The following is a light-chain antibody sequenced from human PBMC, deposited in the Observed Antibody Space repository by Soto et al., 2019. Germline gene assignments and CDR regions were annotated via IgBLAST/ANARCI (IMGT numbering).Light chain of an antibody. J-gene: IGLJ1*01. CDR1: SGDVGGYDY. V-gene: IGLV2-8*01. CDR3: SSYAGSDNPYV. CDR2: EVT. Sequence: VLTQPPSASGSPGQSVTISCTGTSGDVGGYDYVSWYQQHPGKAPKLMIYEVTKRPLGVPDRFSGSKSGNAASLTVSGLQAEDEADYYCSSYAGSDNPYVFGTGTKGTVL.